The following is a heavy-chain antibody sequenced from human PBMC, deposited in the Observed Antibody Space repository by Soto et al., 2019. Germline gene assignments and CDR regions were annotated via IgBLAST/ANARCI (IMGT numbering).Heavy chain of an antibody. CDR1: GFTFSSYS. J-gene: IGHJ4*02. CDR2: ISSGTTTI. Sequence: EVQLVESGGGLVQPGGSLRLSCAASGFTFSSYSMNWVRQAPGKGLEWVSYISSGTTTIYYADSVKGRFTISRDNAKNSLYLQMNSLRADDTAVYYCARGIAAAGHKLDYWGQGTLVTVSS. V-gene: IGHV3-48*01. D-gene: IGHD6-13*01. CDR3: ARGIAAAGHKLDY.